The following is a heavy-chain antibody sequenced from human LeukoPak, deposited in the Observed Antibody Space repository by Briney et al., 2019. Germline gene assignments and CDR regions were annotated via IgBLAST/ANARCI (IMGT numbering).Heavy chain of an antibody. J-gene: IGHJ6*02. CDR1: GYTFTSYY. CDR2: IIPIFGTA. CDR3: ASALYSSGWYLGYYYYGMDV. V-gene: IGHV1-69*13. D-gene: IGHD6-19*01. Sequence: ASVTVSCKASGYTFTSYYMHWVRQAPGQGLEWMGGIIPIFGTANYAQKFQGRVTITADESTSTAYMELSSLRSEDTAVYYCASALYSSGWYLGYYYYGMDVWGQGTTVTVSS.